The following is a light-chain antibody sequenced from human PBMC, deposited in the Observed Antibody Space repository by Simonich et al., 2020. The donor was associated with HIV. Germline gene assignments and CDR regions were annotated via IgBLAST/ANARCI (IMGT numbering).Light chain of an antibody. V-gene: IGKV2-28*01. CDR2: LCS. CDR3: MQALQTPYT. J-gene: IGKJ2*01. CDR1: HSLLHSNGYNY. Sequence: DIVMTQSPLSLPVTPGEPASISCMSSHSLLHSNGYNYLDLYLQKPGRSPQLLIYLCSKRASGVPDRFSGSGSGTDFTLKISRVEAEDVGVYYCMQALQTPYTFGQGTKLEIK.